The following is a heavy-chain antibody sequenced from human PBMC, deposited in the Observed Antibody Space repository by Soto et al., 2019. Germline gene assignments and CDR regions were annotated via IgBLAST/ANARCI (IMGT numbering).Heavy chain of an antibody. Sequence: TLSLTCTVSGGSISSSSYYWGWIRQPPGKGLEWIGSIYYSGSTYYNPSLKSRVTISVDTSKNQFSLRLSSVTAADTAVYYCARDERYDFCSGPKPDYYGMDVWGQGTTVTVSS. CDR2: IYYSGST. J-gene: IGHJ6*02. V-gene: IGHV4-39*02. CDR1: GGSISSSSYY. D-gene: IGHD3-3*01. CDR3: ARDERYDFCSGPKPDYYGMDV.